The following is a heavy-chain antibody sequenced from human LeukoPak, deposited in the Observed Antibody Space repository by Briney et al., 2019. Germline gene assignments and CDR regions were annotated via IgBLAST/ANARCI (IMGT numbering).Heavy chain of an antibody. CDR1: GFTFGIYA. V-gene: IGHV3-23*01. CDR3: AKSPDYNDGSGYPEAFDI. CDR2: ITRSAETT. Sequence: GGSLRLSCAASGFTFGIYAMSWVRQSPVKRLEWVSTITRSAETTYYADSVKGRFSIFRDNTKNTLNLQMNSLTAEDTAVYYCAKSPDYNDGSGYPEAFDIWGQGTMVIVSS. D-gene: IGHD3-22*01. J-gene: IGHJ3*02.